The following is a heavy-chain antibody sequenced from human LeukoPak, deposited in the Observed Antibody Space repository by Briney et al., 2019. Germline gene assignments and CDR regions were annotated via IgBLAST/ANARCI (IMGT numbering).Heavy chain of an antibody. Sequence: GGSLRVSCAASGFTFSSYAMSWVRQAPGKGLEWVSGITGSGDTTFYADSVKGRFTISRDNSENTLYLQMNSLRAEDTALYYCAKDYSNIPAPANPLFDYWGQGTLVTVSS. D-gene: IGHD1-14*01. CDR2: ITGSGDTT. J-gene: IGHJ4*02. CDR1: GFTFSSYA. V-gene: IGHV3-23*01. CDR3: AKDYSNIPAPANPLFDY.